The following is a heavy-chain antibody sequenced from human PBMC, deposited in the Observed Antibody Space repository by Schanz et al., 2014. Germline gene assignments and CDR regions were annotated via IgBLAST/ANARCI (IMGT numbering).Heavy chain of an antibody. CDR2: IIPIHGIV. J-gene: IGHJ3*02. Sequence: QVQLVQSGAEVKKPGSSVKVSCKASGYTLSAYSLHWLRQAPGQGLEWMGRIIPIHGIVNYAQRFQDRVRITADKSTSTAYMELSSLRSDDTAVYYCARGGGPEDVFDIWGQGTILTVSS. CDR3: ARGGGPEDVFDI. D-gene: IGHD2-15*01. V-gene: IGHV1-69*02. CDR1: GYTLSAYS.